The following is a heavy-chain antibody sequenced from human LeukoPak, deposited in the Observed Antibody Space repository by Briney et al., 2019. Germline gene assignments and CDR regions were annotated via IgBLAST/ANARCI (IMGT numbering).Heavy chain of an antibody. V-gene: IGHV3-23*01. CDR3: AKPRAMTTGVGRYFDL. CDR1: GFTFTSYA. CDR2: ISGGAEDT. D-gene: IGHD1-1*01. Sequence: GGSLRLSCAASGFTFTSYAMSWIRQAPGKGLEWVSAISGGAEDTYYPDSVKGRFTVSRDNSRNPLFLQMNSLRAEDTATYYCAKPRAMTTGVGRYFDLWGRGTLVTVSS. J-gene: IGHJ2*01.